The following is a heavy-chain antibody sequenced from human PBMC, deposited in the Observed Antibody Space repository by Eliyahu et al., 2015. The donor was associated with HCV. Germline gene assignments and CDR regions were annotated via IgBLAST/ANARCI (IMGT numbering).Heavy chain of an antibody. Sequence: QVQLQESGPGLVKPSETLSLTCTVSGGSISSYXWSWIRQSPGKGLEWIGYIYYSGSPNYNPSLKSRVTISADTSNNQFSLKLTSVTAADTAVYYCASGGGGIAVTGTGGWFDPWGQGTLVTVSS. CDR1: GGSISSYX. CDR3: ASGGGGIAVTGTGGWFDP. CDR2: IYYSGSP. D-gene: IGHD6-19*01. V-gene: IGHV4-59*01. J-gene: IGHJ5*02.